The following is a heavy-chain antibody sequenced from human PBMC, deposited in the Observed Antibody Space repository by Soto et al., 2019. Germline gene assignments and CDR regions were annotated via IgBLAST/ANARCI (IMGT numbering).Heavy chain of an antibody. J-gene: IGHJ4*02. CDR2: ISDSGST. CDR1: GGSISNYY. V-gene: IGHV4-59*01. Sequence: SETLSLTCTVSGGSISNYYWSWVRQSPGKGLEWIGYISDSGSTNYNPSLKSRVTILVDTSKNQFSLRLRSVTAADTAVYYCAKDPQQLIVYFDYWGQGTQVTVSS. CDR3: AKDPQQLIVYFDY. D-gene: IGHD6-13*01.